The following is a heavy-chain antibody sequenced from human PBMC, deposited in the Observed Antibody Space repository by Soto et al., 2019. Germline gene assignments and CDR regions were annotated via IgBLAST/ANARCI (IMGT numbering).Heavy chain of an antibody. D-gene: IGHD2-8*02. V-gene: IGHV3-23*01. Sequence: GSLRLSCAVSGFICSSYDMSWVRQAPGKGLEWVSTILVGGSTHYEDSVKGRFTISRDTSKNTVYLQMNSLTAGDTAAYYCAKATATGGGAFEICGQGTMVTVSS. CDR3: AKATATGGGAFEI. CDR2: ILVGGST. CDR1: GFICSSYD. J-gene: IGHJ3*02.